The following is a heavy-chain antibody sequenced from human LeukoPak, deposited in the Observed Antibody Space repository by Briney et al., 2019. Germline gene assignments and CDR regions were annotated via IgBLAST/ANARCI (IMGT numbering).Heavy chain of an antibody. Sequence: VASVKVSCKASGYAFTSYYIHWVRQAPGQGLEWMGGIIPIFGTANYAQKFQGRVTITADKSTSTAYMELSSLRSEDTAVYYCARGRQWLVAGNWFDPWGQGTLVTVSS. D-gene: IGHD6-19*01. CDR2: IIPIFGTA. V-gene: IGHV1-69*06. J-gene: IGHJ5*02. CDR1: GYAFTSYY. CDR3: ARGRQWLVAGNWFDP.